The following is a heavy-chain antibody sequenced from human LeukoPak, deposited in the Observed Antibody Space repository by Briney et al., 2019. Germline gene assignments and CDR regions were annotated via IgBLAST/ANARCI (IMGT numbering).Heavy chain of an antibody. CDR3: ARVLGSISH. CDR1: GYTFSTCD. Sequence: ASVKVSCKASGYTFSTCDINWVRPATGQGLEWMGWMNPNSGNTGFAHKFQGRVTLTRDTSISTAYMELSSLRSEDTAVYYCARVLGSISHWGQGTLVTVSS. D-gene: IGHD1-1*01. CDR2: MNPNSGNT. V-gene: IGHV1-8*01. J-gene: IGHJ4*02.